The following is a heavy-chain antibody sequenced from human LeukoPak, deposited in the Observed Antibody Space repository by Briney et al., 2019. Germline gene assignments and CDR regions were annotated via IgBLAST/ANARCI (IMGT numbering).Heavy chain of an antibody. J-gene: IGHJ4*02. Sequence: SETLSLTCTVSGGSISSYYWSWIRQPPRKGLEWIGYIYYSGSTNYNPSLKSRVTISVDTSKNQFSLKLSSVTAADTAVYYCARDRGEDGYTAEFDYWGQGTLVTVSS. V-gene: IGHV4-59*01. CDR1: GGSISSYY. CDR2: IYYSGST. CDR3: ARDRGEDGYTAEFDY. D-gene: IGHD5-24*01.